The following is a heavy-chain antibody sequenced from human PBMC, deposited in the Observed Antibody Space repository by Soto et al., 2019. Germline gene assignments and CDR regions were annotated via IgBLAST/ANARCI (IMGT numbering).Heavy chain of an antibody. CDR1: GYTFTSYY. J-gene: IGHJ6*02. Sequence: GASVKVSCKASGYTFTSYYMHWVRQAPGQGLEWMGIINPSGGSTSYAQKFQGRVTMTRDTSTSTVYMELSSLRSEDTAVYYCARGGYEGPYYYYGRYVWGQGTMVTVS. V-gene: IGHV1-46*01. CDR3: ARGGYEGPYYYYGRYV. D-gene: IGHD5-12*01. CDR2: INPSGGST.